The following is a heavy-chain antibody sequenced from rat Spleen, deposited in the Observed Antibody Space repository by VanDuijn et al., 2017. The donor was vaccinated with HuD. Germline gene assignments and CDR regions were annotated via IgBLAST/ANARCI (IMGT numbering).Heavy chain of an antibody. CDR3: ARLGLGMDY. CDR1: GFSLTSNG. V-gene: IGHV5-31*01. CDR2: ITHVGGTT. J-gene: IGHJ2*01. Sequence: VQLKESGPGLVQPSQTLSLTCSVSGFSLTSNGVSWVRQPPGKGLEWIASITHVGGTTFYPDSLKGRFTISRDNAKSTLYLQMDSLRSEDTATYYGARLGLGMDYWGQGVMVTVSS. D-gene: IGHD5-1*01.